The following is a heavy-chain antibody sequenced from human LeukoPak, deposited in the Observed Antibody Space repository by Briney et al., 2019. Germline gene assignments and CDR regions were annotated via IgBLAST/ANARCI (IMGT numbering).Heavy chain of an antibody. CDR1: GGTFSSYA. CDR3: ARGDGYNYFDY. CDR2: IIPIFGTA. J-gene: IGHJ4*02. V-gene: IGHV1-69*05. D-gene: IGHD5-24*01. Sequence: ASVKVSCKASGGTFSSYAISWVRQAPGQGLEWMGGIIPIFGTANYAQKFQGRVTITTDESTSTAYMELSGLRSEDTAVYYCARGDGYNYFDYWGQGTLVTVSS.